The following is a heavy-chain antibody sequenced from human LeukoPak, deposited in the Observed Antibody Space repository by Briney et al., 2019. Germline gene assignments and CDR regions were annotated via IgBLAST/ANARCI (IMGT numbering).Heavy chain of an antibody. D-gene: IGHD5-12*01. CDR1: GVSISRYY. J-gene: IGHJ4*02. Sequence: SETLSLTCTVSGVSISRYYWSWIRQPAGKGLEWLGRIYPSGSTNYNPSLKSRVAMSVDASKKQFSLELRSVTAADTAVYYCARESRGTSGFCYGDYWGPGTLVTVSS. CDR2: IYPSGST. CDR3: ARESRGTSGFCYGDY. V-gene: IGHV4-4*07.